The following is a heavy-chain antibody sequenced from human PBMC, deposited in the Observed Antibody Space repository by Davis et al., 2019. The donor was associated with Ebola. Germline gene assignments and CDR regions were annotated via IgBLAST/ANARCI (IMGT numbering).Heavy chain of an antibody. D-gene: IGHD3-22*01. J-gene: IGHJ4*02. Sequence: ASVKVSCKASGYTFTSYYMHWVRQAPGQGLEWMGWINPNSGGTNYAQKFQGRVTMTRDTSISTAYMELSRLRSDDTAVYYCARGYYDSSGPGVFDYWGQGTLVTVSS. V-gene: IGHV1-2*02. CDR3: ARGYYDSSGPGVFDY. CDR2: INPNSGGT. CDR1: GYTFTSYY.